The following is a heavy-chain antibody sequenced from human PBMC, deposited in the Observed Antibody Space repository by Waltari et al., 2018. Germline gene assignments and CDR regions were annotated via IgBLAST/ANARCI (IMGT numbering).Heavy chain of an antibody. CDR3: ARDRTGLKSQSSFDS. CDR2: ISMSSRYM. Sequence: EVQLVESGGGLVKPGGSLRLSCAASGFTPRAYTMNWVRQAPGKGLEWVSSISMSSRYMYYADSVKGRFTISRDDAKRSLYLQMNTLRDEDSAFYYCARDRTGLKSQSSFDSWGQGTLVIVSS. J-gene: IGHJ4*02. D-gene: IGHD1-1*01. CDR1: GFTPRAYT. V-gene: IGHV3-21*01.